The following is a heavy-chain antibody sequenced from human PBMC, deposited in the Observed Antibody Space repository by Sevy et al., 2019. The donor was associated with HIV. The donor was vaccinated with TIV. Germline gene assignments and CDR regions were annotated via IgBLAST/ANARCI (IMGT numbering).Heavy chain of an antibody. CDR3: ARRCQGLWFGEFTTSYYYGMDV. Sequence: SETLSLTCAVSGGSISSSNWWSWVRQPPGKGLEWIGEIYHSGSTNYNPSLKSRVTISVDKSKNQFSLKLSSVTAAETAVYYCARRCQGLWFGEFTTSYYYGMDVWGQGTTVTVSS. J-gene: IGHJ6*02. CDR1: GGSISSSNW. CDR2: IYHSGST. D-gene: IGHD3-10*01. V-gene: IGHV4-4*02.